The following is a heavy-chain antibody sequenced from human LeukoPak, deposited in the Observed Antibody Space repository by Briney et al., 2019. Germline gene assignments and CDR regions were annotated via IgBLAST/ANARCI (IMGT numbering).Heavy chain of an antibody. CDR1: GYSLSSGYY. CDR2: IYHSGST. J-gene: IGHJ5*02. D-gene: IGHD3-10*01. Sequence: SETPSLTCAVSGYSLSSGYYWGWIRQPPGKGLEWIWRIYHSGSTYYNPSLKSRVTISVDTSKNQSSLKLSSVTAADTAVYYCARHGKGFGWGNYYNQLNWFDPWGQGTLVTVSS. CDR3: ARHGKGFGWGNYYNQLNWFDP. V-gene: IGHV4-38-2*01.